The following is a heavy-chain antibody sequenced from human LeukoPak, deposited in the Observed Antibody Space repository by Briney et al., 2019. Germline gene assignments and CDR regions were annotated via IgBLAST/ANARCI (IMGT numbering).Heavy chain of an antibody. CDR2: TYYRSKWYS. Sequence: SQTLSLTCVISGDSVSSNSAAWNWIRQSPSRGLEWLGRTYYRSKWYSYSAVSVKSRIIINPDTSKNQFSLKLSSVTAADTAVYYCARGRYDSSGYYSYYYYGMDVWGQGTTVTVSS. CDR3: ARGRYDSSGYYSYYYYGMDV. V-gene: IGHV6-1*01. CDR1: GDSVSSNSAA. J-gene: IGHJ6*02. D-gene: IGHD3-22*01.